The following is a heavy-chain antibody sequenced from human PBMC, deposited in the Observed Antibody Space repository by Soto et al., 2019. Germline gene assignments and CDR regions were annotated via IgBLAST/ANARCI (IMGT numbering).Heavy chain of an antibody. CDR3: ARSIVVVTALDY. D-gene: IGHD2-21*02. CDR1: GYTFTSYA. J-gene: IGHJ4*02. CDR2: INAGNGNT. Sequence: ASVKVSCKASGYTFTSYAMHWVRQAPGQRLEWMGRINAGNGNTKYSQKFQGRVTITRDTSASTAYMELSSLRSEDTAVYYCARSIVVVTALDYWGQGTLVTVSS. V-gene: IGHV1-3*01.